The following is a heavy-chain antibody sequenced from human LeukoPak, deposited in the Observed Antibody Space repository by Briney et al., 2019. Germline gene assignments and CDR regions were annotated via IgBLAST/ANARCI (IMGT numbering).Heavy chain of an antibody. CDR1: GFSLSTSGVG. CDR3: AHTYTLYIKHYYFDY. V-gene: IGHV2-5*02. Sequence: SGPTLVKPTQTLTLTCTFSGFSLSTSGVGVGWIRQPPGKALEWLALIYWDDDKRYSPSLKSRLTITKDTSKNQVVLSMTNMDPVDTATYYCAHTYTLYIKHYYFDYWGQGTLVTVSS. CDR2: IYWDDDK. D-gene: IGHD2-2*02. J-gene: IGHJ4*02.